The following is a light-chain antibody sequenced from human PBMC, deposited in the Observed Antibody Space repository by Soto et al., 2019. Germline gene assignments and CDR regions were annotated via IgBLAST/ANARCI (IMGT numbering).Light chain of an antibody. CDR3: QQYDTYRT. CDR2: KAS. Sequence: DIQMTQSPSTLSASVGDRATITCRASQSISNWLAWYQQKPGKAPKLLIYKASSLQGGVPSRFSGSGSGTEFTLTISSLQPDDFATYYCQQYDTYRTFGQGTKVEIK. J-gene: IGKJ1*01. V-gene: IGKV1-5*03. CDR1: QSISNW.